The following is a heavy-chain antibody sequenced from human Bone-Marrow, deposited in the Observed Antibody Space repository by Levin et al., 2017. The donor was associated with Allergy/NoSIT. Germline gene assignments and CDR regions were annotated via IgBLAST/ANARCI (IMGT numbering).Heavy chain of an antibody. V-gene: IGHV4-4*02. Sequence: KASETLSLTCGVSDASISSSHWWTWVRQPPGTGLEWIGEIHHSGSTNYNPSLKSRVTISVEKSKNQFSLKLSSVTAADTAVYYCARRNVLAPGEEWFDPWGQGTLVTVSS. CDR2: IHHSGST. D-gene: IGHD7-27*01. J-gene: IGHJ5*02. CDR1: DASISSSHW. CDR3: ARRNVLAPGEEWFDP.